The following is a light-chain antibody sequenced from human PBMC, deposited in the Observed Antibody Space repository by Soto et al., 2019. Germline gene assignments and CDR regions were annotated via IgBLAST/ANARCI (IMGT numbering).Light chain of an antibody. J-gene: IGKJ4*01. CDR2: KAS. V-gene: IGKV1-5*03. CDR1: QNINTW. CDR3: QQVNSYPLT. Sequence: DIQMTQSPSTLSASVGDRVTITCRASQNINTWLAWYQQKPGKAPNLLIYKASSLEGGVPSRFSGSGSDTEFTLTISSLQPEDFATYYCQQVNSYPLTFGGGTKVDI.